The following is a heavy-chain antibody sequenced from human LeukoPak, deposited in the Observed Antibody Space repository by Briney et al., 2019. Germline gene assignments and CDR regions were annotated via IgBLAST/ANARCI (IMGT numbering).Heavy chain of an antibody. CDR2: ISSSSSYI. D-gene: IGHD3-3*01. V-gene: IGHV3-21*01. CDR3: ARDRYYDFWSGSPFDY. J-gene: IGHJ4*02. Sequence: GGSLRLSSAASGFTFSSYSMNWVRQAPGKGLEWVSSISSSSSYIYYADSVEGRFIISRDNAKNSLYLQMNSLRAEDTAVYYCARDRYYDFWSGSPFDYWGQGTLVTVSS. CDR1: GFTFSSYS.